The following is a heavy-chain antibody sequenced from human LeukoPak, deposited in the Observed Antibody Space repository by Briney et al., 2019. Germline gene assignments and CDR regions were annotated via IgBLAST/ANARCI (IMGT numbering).Heavy chain of an antibody. D-gene: IGHD3-10*01. CDR2: IYYSGST. J-gene: IGHJ4*02. CDR1: GGSISSYY. Sequence: SETLSLTCSVSGGSISSYYWSWIRQPPGKGLEWIGYIYYSGSTNYNPSLKSRVTISVDTSKNQFSLKLSSVTAADTAVYYCARDYYGSGSYYNWGQGTLVTVSS. V-gene: IGHV4-59*01. CDR3: ARDYYGSGSYYN.